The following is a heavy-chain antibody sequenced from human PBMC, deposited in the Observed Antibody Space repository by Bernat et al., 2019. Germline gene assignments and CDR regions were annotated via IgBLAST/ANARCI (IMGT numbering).Heavy chain of an antibody. CDR2: ISAYNGNT. V-gene: IGHV1-18*01. CDR1: GYTFTSYG. CDR3: ARARATHGPGVDHFSYPYYDFWSGYYPSVENYYYMDV. J-gene: IGHJ6*03. Sequence: QVQLVQSGAEVKKPGASVKVSCKASGYTFTSYGISWVRQAPGQGLEWMGWISAYNGNTNYAQKLQGRVTMTTDTSTSTAYMELRSLRSDDTAVYYCARARATHGPGVDHFSYPYYDFWSGYYPSVENYYYMDVWGKGTTVTVSS. D-gene: IGHD3-3*01.